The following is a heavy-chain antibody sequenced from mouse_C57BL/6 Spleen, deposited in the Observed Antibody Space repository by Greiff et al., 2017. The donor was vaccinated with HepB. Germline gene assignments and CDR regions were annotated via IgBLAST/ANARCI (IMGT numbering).Heavy chain of an antibody. CDR1: GYSFTGYY. Sequence: VQLQQSGPELVKPGASVKISCKASGYSFTGYYMNWVKQSPEKSLEWIGEINPSTGGTTYNQKFKAKATLTVDKSSSTAYMQLKSLTSEDSAVYYCARLWGTVVGYYAMDYWGQGTSVTVSS. J-gene: IGHJ4*01. V-gene: IGHV1-42*01. D-gene: IGHD1-1*01. CDR2: INPSTGGT. CDR3: ARLWGTVVGYYAMDY.